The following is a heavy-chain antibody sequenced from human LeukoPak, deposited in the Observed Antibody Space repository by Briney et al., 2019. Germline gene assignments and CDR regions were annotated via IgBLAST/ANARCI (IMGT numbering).Heavy chain of an antibody. CDR3: EKAGGNSFFDY. CDR2: INPGGGST. D-gene: IGHD1-7*01. Sequence: GGSLRLSCAASGVAFSSYAMNWVRQGPGKGLEWVSAINPGGGSTYYADSVKGRFTISRDNSKNTLYLQMNSLRAEDTAVYYCEKAGGNSFFDYWGQGTLVTVSS. J-gene: IGHJ4*02. CDR1: GVAFSSYA. V-gene: IGHV3-23*01.